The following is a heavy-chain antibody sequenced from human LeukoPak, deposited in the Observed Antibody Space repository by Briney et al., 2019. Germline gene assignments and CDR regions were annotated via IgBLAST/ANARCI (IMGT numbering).Heavy chain of an antibody. V-gene: IGHV3-23*01. CDR3: AKDQKYYYDSSGYPT. D-gene: IGHD3-22*01. Sequence: PGGSLRLSCAASGFTFSSYAMSWVRQAPGKGLEWVSAISGSGGSTYYADSVRGRFTISRDNSKNTLYLQMNSLRAEDTAVYYCAKDQKYYYDSSGYPTWGQGTLVTVSS. CDR1: GFTFSSYA. J-gene: IGHJ5*02. CDR2: ISGSGGST.